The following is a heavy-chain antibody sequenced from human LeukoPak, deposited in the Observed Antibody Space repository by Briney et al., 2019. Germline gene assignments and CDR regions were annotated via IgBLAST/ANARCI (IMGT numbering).Heavy chain of an antibody. J-gene: IGHJ4*02. D-gene: IGHD4-11*01. V-gene: IGHV3-7*01. CDR1: AFTFSSYW. CDR2: IKQVGGEK. CDR3: AREDHSNYNY. Sequence: GGSLRLSCAGSAFTFSSYWMSWVRQAPGKGLEWVANIKQVGGEKFYVDSVKGRFTISRDNAKNSLYLQMNSLRAEDTAVYYCAREDHSNYNYWGQGTLVTVSS.